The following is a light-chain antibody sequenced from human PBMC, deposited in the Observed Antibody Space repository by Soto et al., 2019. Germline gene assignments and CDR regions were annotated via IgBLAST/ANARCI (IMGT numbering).Light chain of an antibody. CDR2: EVT. J-gene: IGLJ1*01. Sequence: QSFLRQPASVSGSPGQAITISCTGTRRDVGCYNYVSWYQQYPGKSPKLLIYEVTHRPSGVSNRFSGSKSGNTDSLTISGLQAEDEADYYCSSYTISNTLPFVFGTGTKVTVL. CDR3: SSYTISNTLPFV. V-gene: IGLV2-14*01. CDR1: RRDVGCYNY.